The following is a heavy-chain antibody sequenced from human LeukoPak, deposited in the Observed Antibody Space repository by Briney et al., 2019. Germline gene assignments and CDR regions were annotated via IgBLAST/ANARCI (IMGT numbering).Heavy chain of an antibody. Sequence: SETLSLTCTVSGGSINSYYRSWIRQPPGKGLEWIGYIYYSGITNYNPSLKSRVTISVDTSKNQFSLKLSSVTAADTAVYYCARAGSVWSFDYWGQGTLVTVSS. CDR3: ARAGSVWSFDY. CDR2: IYYSGIT. J-gene: IGHJ4*02. CDR1: GGSINSYY. D-gene: IGHD6-19*01. V-gene: IGHV4-59*01.